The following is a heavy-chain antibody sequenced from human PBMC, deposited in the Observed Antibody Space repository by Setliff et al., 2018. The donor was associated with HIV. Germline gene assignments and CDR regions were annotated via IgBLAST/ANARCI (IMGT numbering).Heavy chain of an antibody. CDR1: GYSFTNYW. D-gene: IGHD3-9*01. CDR2: IYPGDSDT. CDR3: ARQGDYHILTGYYSGPHDAFDI. J-gene: IGHJ3*02. Sequence: PGESLKISCQASGYSFTNYWIGWVRQMPGKGLEWMGVIYPGDSDTRYSPSFQGQVTTSADESTRTAYLQWSSLRASDTAMYYCARQGDYHILTGYYSGPHDAFDIWGQGTMVTVSS. V-gene: IGHV5-51*01.